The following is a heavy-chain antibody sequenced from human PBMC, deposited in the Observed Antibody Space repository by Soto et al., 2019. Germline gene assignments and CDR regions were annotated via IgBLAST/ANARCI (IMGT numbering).Heavy chain of an antibody. Sequence: KPSETLSLTCTVSGGSISNYYWSWLRQPPVKGLEWIGYIYYSGSTNYNPSLRSRVTISVDTSKNQFSLKLSSVTAADTSIYYCVRDRGYCNWYDPWGRGTLVTVSS. J-gene: IGHJ5*02. D-gene: IGHD2-2*03. CDR3: VRDRGYCNWYDP. V-gene: IGHV4-59*01. CDR2: IYYSGST. CDR1: GGSISNYY.